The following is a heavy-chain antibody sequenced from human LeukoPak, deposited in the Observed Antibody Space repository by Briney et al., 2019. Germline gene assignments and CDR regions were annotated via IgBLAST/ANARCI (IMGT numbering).Heavy chain of an antibody. CDR2: IYTSGST. CDR3: ARDQRVRGVIRFDY. CDR1: GGSISSGSYY. Sequence: PSETLSLTCTVSGGSISSGSYYWSWIRQPAGKGLEWIGRIYTSGSTNYNPSLKSRVTMSVDTSKNQFSLKLSSVTAADTAVYYCARDQRVRGVIRFDYWGQGTLVTVSS. J-gene: IGHJ4*02. V-gene: IGHV4-61*02. D-gene: IGHD3-10*01.